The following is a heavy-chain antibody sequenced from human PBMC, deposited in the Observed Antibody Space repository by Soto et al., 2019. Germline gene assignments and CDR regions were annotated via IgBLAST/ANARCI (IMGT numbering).Heavy chain of an antibody. Sequence: GGSLRLSCAASVFTFSSYSMNWVRQAPGKGLEWVSSISSSSSYIYYADSVKGRFTISRDNAKNSLYLQMNSLRAEDTAVYYCARARYSSSNGVDYWGQGTLVTVSS. J-gene: IGHJ4*02. CDR2: ISSSSSYI. CDR3: ARARYSSSNGVDY. CDR1: VFTFSSYS. D-gene: IGHD6-13*01. V-gene: IGHV3-21*01.